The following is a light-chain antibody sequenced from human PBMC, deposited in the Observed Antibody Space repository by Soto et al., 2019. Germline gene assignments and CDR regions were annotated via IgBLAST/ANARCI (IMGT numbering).Light chain of an antibody. CDR1: QGISNY. CDR2: AAS. J-gene: IGKJ4*01. Sequence: DIQMTQSPSSLSASVGDRVTITCRASQGISNYLAWYQQTPGKVPKLLISAASTLQSGVPSRFSGSGSGTDFTLTISSLQPEDVATYYCQKYTNVPTFGGGTKVEIK. V-gene: IGKV1-27*01. CDR3: QKYTNVPT.